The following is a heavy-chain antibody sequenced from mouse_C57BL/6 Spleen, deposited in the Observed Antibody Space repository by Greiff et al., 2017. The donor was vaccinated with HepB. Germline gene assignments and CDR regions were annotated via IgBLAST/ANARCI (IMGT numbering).Heavy chain of an antibody. CDR2: INPNNGGT. CDR1: GYTFTDYY. Sequence: EVQLQQSGPELVKPGASVKISCKASGYTFTDYYMNWVKQSHGKSLEWIGDINPNNGGTSYNQKFKGKATLTVDKSSSTAYMELRSLTSEDSAVYYCARSSLYWNAMDYWGQGTSVTVSS. D-gene: IGHD1-1*01. J-gene: IGHJ4*01. V-gene: IGHV1-26*01. CDR3: ARSSLYWNAMDY.